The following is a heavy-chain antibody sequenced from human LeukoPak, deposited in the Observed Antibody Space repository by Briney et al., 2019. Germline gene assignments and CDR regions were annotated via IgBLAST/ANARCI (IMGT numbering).Heavy chain of an antibody. V-gene: IGHV4-59*01. D-gene: IGHD3-3*01. CDR2: IYYSGST. Sequence: SETLSLTCTVSGGSISSYYWSWIRQPAGKGLEWIGYIYYSGSTNYNPSLKSRVTISVDTSKNQFSLKLSSVTAADTAVYYCARVGVSGYSYYYYYGMDVWGQGTTVTVSS. CDR1: GGSISSYY. CDR3: ARVGVSGYSYYYYYGMDV. J-gene: IGHJ6*02.